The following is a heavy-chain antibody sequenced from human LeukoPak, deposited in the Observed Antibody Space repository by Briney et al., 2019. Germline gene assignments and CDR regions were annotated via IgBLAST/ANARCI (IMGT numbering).Heavy chain of an antibody. CDR1: GFSLSTTGVG. D-gene: IGHD3-22*01. CDR2: IYWDGDD. V-gene: IGHV2-5*02. J-gene: IGHJ5*02. CDR3: VRLNGYPRRWFDP. Sequence: SGPTLVKPTQTLTLTCTFSGFSLSTTGVGVGGIRQPPGKAPEWLSLIYWDGDDRYTPSLKSRLTITKDTSKNQVVLIMTNMHPVDTATYYCVRLNGYPRRWFDPWGQGTLVTVSS.